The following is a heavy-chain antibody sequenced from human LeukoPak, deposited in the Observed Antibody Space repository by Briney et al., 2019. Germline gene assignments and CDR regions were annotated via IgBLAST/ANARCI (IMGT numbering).Heavy chain of an antibody. Sequence: GGSLRLSCAASGFTFSRYWMSWVRQAPGKGLEWVANINQDGSEKYYVDSVKGRFTISRDSAKKSLYLQMNSLRAEDTAVYYCVADSRAFDIWGQGTMVTVSS. CDR3: VADSRAFDI. CDR2: INQDGSEK. J-gene: IGHJ3*02. V-gene: IGHV3-7*03. CDR1: GFTFSRYW.